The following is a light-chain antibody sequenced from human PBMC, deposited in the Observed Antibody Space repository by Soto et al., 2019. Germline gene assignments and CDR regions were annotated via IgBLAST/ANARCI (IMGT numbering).Light chain of an antibody. J-gene: IGKJ2*01. CDR3: QEYNDNSYT. CDR1: QNIHKW. CDR2: DAS. Sequence: DIQMTQSPSTLSASVTDRVTITCRASQNIHKWLAWYQQKPGKAPKLLIYDASTLENGVPSRFSGSGSGTEFTLTITSPQPDDCATYYCQEYNDNSYTFGQGTKLEI. V-gene: IGKV1-5*01.